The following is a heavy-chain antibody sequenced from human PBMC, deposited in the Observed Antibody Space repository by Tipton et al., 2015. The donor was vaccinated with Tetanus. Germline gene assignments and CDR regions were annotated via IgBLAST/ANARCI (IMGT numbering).Heavy chain of an antibody. D-gene: IGHD2/OR15-2a*01. J-gene: IGHJ4*02. CDR2: NYYSGST. V-gene: IGHV4-59*08. Sequence: TLSLTCTVSGGSLSGYYWNWIRQSPGKGLEWIGYNYYSGSTYYNPSLKSRVTISIDTSKNQFSLRLSSVTAADTAVYYCSSSPGNHYLAFFDYWGRGTLVTVSS. CDR3: SSSPGNHYLAFFDY. CDR1: GGSLSGYY.